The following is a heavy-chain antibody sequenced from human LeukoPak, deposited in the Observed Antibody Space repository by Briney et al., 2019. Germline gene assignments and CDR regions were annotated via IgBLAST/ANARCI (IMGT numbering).Heavy chain of an antibody. V-gene: IGHV3-66*01. CDR2: IYSAGTT. D-gene: IGHD3-22*01. CDR1: GFAVSSNY. Sequence: PGGSLRLSCVASGFAVSSNYMNWVRQAPGKGLEWVSVIYSAGTTYYAGSVKGRFTISRDNSKNTLYLQMNRLRAEDTAVYYCARDGEVVVTADAFDIWGQGTMVTVSS. CDR3: ARDGEVVVTADAFDI. J-gene: IGHJ3*02.